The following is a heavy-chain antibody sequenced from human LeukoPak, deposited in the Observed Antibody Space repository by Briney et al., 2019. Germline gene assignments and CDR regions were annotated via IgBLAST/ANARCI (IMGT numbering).Heavy chain of an antibody. CDR3: ATANYDILTGYAHYYGMDV. Sequence: GASVKVSCKASGYTFTGYYMHWVRQAPGKGLEWMGGFDPEDGETIYAQKFQGRVTMTEDTSTDTAYMELSSLRSEDTAVYYCATANYDILTGYAHYYGMDVWDQGTTVTVSS. V-gene: IGHV1-24*01. CDR2: FDPEDGET. CDR1: GYTFTGYY. J-gene: IGHJ6*02. D-gene: IGHD3-9*01.